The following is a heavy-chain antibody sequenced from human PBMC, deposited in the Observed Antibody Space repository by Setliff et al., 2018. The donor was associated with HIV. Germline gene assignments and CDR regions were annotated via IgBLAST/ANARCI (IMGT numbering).Heavy chain of an antibody. D-gene: IGHD6-13*01. CDR2: ISGYNGNT. V-gene: IGHV1-18*01. J-gene: IGHJ3*02. CDR3: ARGSSSIAAAHPDALDI. CDR1: GYTFTIYS. Sequence: ASVKVSCKASGYTFTIYSINWVRQAPGQGLEWMGSISGYNGNTNYAQKFQGRVTMTTDTSTSTAYMELRSLRSDDTAVYYCARGSSSIAAAHPDALDIWGQGTMVTVSS.